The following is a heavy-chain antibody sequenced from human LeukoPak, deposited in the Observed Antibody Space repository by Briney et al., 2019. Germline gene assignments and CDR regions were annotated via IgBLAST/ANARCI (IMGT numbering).Heavy chain of an antibody. Sequence: GGSLRLSCVVSGFTFGNYIMTWVRQAPGKGLEWVSAITGSGGSTYYADSVKGRFTISRDNSKNTLYLQMNSLRAEDTAVYYCAKGRQQWLVRLVDYWGQGTLVTVSS. V-gene: IGHV3-23*01. CDR1: GFTFGNYI. CDR3: AKGRQQWLVRLVDY. CDR2: ITGSGGST. J-gene: IGHJ4*02. D-gene: IGHD6-19*01.